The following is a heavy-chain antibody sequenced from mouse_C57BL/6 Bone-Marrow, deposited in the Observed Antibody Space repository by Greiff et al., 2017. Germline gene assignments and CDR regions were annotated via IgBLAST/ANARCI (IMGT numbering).Heavy chain of an antibody. CDR1: GYTFTSYW. D-gene: IGHD2-4*01. Sequence: QVQLQQPGAELVKPGASVKMSCKASGYTFTSYWITWVKQRPGQGLEWIGDIYPGSGSTNYNEKFKSKATLTVDTASSTAYMQLSSLTSEDSAVYYCARGGEDYGGFAYWGQGTLVTVSA. CDR2: IYPGSGST. V-gene: IGHV1-55*01. CDR3: ARGGEDYGGFAY. J-gene: IGHJ3*01.